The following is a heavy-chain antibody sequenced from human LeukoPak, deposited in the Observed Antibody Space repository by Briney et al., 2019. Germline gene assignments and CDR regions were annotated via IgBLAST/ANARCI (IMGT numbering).Heavy chain of an antibody. Sequence: RPGGSLRLSCAASGFTFNNFAMTWVRQAPGKGLEWVSSISGSGGRTYYADSVKGRFTISRDNSKNTLYLQMNSLRAEDTAVYYCARILDSAWGELGYWGQGTLVTVSS. CDR2: ISGSGGRT. J-gene: IGHJ4*02. D-gene: IGHD6-19*01. CDR3: ARILDSAWGELGY. V-gene: IGHV3-23*01. CDR1: GFTFNNFA.